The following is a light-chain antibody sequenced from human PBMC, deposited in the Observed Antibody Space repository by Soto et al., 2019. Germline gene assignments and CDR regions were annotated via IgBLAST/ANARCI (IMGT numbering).Light chain of an antibody. CDR3: QQYGTSPLT. CDR1: QSVNNDY. Sequence: ETVLTQSPGTLSLSPGERATLSCRATQSVNNDYLAWYQQRPGLAPRLLIIGASGRATGIPDRFSGSGSGTDFTLTISRLEPEDFAIYYCQQYGTSPLTFGGGTKVEIK. V-gene: IGKV3-20*01. J-gene: IGKJ4*01. CDR2: GAS.